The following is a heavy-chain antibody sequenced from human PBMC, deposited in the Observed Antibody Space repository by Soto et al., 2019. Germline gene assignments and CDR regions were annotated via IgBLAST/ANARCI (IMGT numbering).Heavy chain of an antibody. J-gene: IGHJ4*02. CDR1: GFAFSDYS. CDR3: AKETYGSGWTLDS. D-gene: IGHD6-19*01. V-gene: IGHV3-23*01. Sequence: DVQLLESGGGVVQSGGSLRLSCSASGFAFSDYSMHWVRQAPGKGREWVSAISGGGGSTYYAASVNGRFTISRDNSRNTLYLQMHSLRDDDTALYYCAKETYGSGWTLDSWGQGTRATVSS. CDR2: ISGGGGST.